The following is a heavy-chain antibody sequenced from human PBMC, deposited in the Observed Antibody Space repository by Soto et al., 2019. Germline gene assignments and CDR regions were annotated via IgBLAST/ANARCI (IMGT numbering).Heavy chain of an antibody. Sequence: VKVSCKASGYTFTGYYMHWVRQAPGQGLEWMGWINPNSGGTNYAQKFQGWVTMTRDTSASTAYMELSSLRSEDTAVYYCAREAVITIFGMVIIPNPIDYWGQGTLVTVSS. J-gene: IGHJ4*02. CDR2: INPNSGGT. CDR3: AREAVITIFGMVIIPNPIDY. V-gene: IGHV1-2*04. CDR1: GYTFTGYY. D-gene: IGHD3-3*01.